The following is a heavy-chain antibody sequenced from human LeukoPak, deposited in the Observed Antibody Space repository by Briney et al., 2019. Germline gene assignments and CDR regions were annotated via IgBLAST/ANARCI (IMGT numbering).Heavy chain of an antibody. V-gene: IGHV1-2*06. CDR3: ARCPTEGYDSSGYYLSYFDY. Sequence: ASVKVSCKASGYTFTGYYMHWVRQAPGQGLEWMGRINPNSGGTNYAQKFQGRVTMTRDTSISTAYMELSRLRSDDTAVYYCARCPTEGYDSSGYYLSYFDYWCQGTLVTVSS. D-gene: IGHD3-22*01. J-gene: IGHJ4*02. CDR1: GYTFTGYY. CDR2: INPNSGGT.